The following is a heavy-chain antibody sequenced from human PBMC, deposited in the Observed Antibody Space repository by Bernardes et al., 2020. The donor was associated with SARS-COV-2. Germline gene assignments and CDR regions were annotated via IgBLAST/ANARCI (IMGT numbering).Heavy chain of an antibody. V-gene: IGHV3-23*01. D-gene: IGHD5-12*01. CDR2: ISGSGGST. J-gene: IGHJ6*02. CDR3: AKDMGVATNMNYYYGMDV. Sequence: GGSLRLSCAASGFTFSSYAMSWVRQAPGKGLEWVSAISGSGGSTYYADSVKGRFTISRDNSKNTLYLQMNSLRAEDTAVYYCAKDMGVATNMNYYYGMDVWGQGTTVTVSS. CDR1: GFTFSSYA.